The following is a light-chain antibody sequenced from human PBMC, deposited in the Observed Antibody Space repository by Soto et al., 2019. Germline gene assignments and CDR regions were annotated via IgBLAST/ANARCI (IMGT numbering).Light chain of an antibody. CDR2: GNR. CDR3: QAYDYSLTASV. V-gene: IGLV1-40*01. CDR1: STNIGAGYD. Sequence: QSVLTQPPSASGTPGQRVTISCSGSSTNIGAGYDVHWYQQLPGAAPKLVIFGNRNRPSGVPERFSGSKSGTPASLAITGLQAEDEADYYCQAYDYSLTASVFGGGTKLTVL. J-gene: IGLJ3*02.